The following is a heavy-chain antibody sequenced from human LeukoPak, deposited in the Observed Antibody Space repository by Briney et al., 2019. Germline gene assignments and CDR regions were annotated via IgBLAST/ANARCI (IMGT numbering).Heavy chain of an antibody. CDR1: GGSFSGYY. CDR2: INHSGST. J-gene: IGHJ4*02. D-gene: IGHD1/OR15-1a*01. V-gene: IGHV4-34*01. CDR3: ARGYDNWNRRVGSFHH. Sequence: SEALSLTRAVYGGSFSGYYWSWIRQPPGKGLGWSGEINHSGSTNYNPSLKSRVTISVDTSKNQLSLKLSSVTAADPAVYYCARGYDNWNRRVGSFHHWGQGTLVTVSS.